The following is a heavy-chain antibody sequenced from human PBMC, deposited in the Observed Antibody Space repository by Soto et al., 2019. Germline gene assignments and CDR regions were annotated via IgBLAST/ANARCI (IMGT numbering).Heavy chain of an antibody. CDR3: ARHTRTQFDP. CDR1: GDSMTSSSYY. Sequence: QLQLQESGPGLVKPSETLSLTCTVSGDSMTSSSYYWGWIRQPPGKGLEWIGSIYYSERTSYNSGSTYYRPSLKSRITTSGHTSKSQFSLKLSSVTAAYKAVYYCARHTRTQFDPWGQGTLVTVSS. V-gene: IGHV4-39*01. CDR2: IYYSERTSYNSGST. J-gene: IGHJ5*02.